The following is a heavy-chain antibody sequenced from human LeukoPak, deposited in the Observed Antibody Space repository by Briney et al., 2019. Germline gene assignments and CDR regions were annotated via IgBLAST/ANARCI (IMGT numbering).Heavy chain of an antibody. Sequence: SETLSLTCTVSGGSISSYYWSWIRQPAGKGLEWIGRIYTSGSTNYNPSLKSRVTMSVDTSKNQFSLKLSSVTAADTAVYYCARVSIAAAGKTFDPWGQGTLVTVSS. CDR3: ARVSIAAAGKTFDP. V-gene: IGHV4-4*07. CDR1: GGSISSYY. D-gene: IGHD6-13*01. CDR2: IYTSGST. J-gene: IGHJ5*02.